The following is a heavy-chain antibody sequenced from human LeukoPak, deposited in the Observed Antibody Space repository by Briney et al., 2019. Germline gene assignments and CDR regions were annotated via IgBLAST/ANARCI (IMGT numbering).Heavy chain of an antibody. Sequence: GSLRLSCAASGFTFSDYYMSWIRQAPGKGLEWVSYISSSGSTIYYADSVKGRFTISRDNAKNSLYLQMNTLRAEDTAVYYCASRRITGTTGYWGQGTLVTLSS. CDR1: GFTFSDYY. V-gene: IGHV3-11*04. CDR2: ISSSGSTI. D-gene: IGHD1-7*01. J-gene: IGHJ4*02. CDR3: ASRRITGTTGY.